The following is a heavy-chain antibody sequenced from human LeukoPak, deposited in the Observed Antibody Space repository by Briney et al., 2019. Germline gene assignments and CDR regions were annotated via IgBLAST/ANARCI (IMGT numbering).Heavy chain of an antibody. J-gene: IGHJ4*02. CDR2: INPNSGGT. D-gene: IGHD4-23*01. CDR1: GYTFTGYY. CDR3: AGLYDYGGNPDY. V-gene: IGHV1-2*02. Sequence: ASVKVSCKASGYTFTGYYMHWVRQAPGQGLEWMGWINPNSGGTNYAQKFQGRVTMTRDTSISTAYMELSRLRSDDTAVYYCAGLYDYGGNPDYWGQGTLVTVSS.